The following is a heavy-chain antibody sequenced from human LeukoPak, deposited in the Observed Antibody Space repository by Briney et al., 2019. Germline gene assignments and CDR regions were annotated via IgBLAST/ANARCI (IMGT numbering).Heavy chain of an antibody. V-gene: IGHV3-30*18. Sequence: GGSLSLSCAASGFTFSSYGMHWVRQAPGKGLEWVAVISYDGSNKYYADSVKGRFTISRDNSKNTLYLQMNSLRAEDTAVYYCAKVSLYSSSSHFDYWGQGTLVTVSS. CDR3: AKVSLYSSSSHFDY. J-gene: IGHJ4*02. D-gene: IGHD6-6*01. CDR1: GFTFSSYG. CDR2: ISYDGSNK.